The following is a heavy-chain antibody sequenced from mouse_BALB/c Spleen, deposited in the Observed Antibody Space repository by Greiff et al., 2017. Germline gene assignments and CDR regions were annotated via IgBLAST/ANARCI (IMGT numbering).Heavy chain of an antibody. V-gene: IGHV1-5*01. J-gene: IGHJ2*01. Sequence: EVQLQQSGTVLARPGASVKMSCKASGYTFTSYWMHWVKQRPGQGLEWIGAIYPGNSDTSYNQKFKGKAKLTAVTSTSTAYMELSSLTNEDSAVYYCTRGGYDEGFDYWGQGTTLTVSS. D-gene: IGHD2-2*01. CDR3: TRGGYDEGFDY. CDR1: GYTFTSYW. CDR2: IYPGNSDT.